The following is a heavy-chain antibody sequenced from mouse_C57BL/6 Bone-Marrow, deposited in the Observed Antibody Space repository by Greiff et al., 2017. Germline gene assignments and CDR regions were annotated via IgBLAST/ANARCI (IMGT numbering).Heavy chain of an antibody. CDR1: GYTFTDYY. CDR3: ALDGYYYYYAMDY. CDR2: INPNNGGN. Sequence: SGYTFTDYYMNWVKQSHGKSHEWIGDINPNNGGNSYNQKFKGKATLTVDKSSSTAYMELRSLTSEDSAVYYCALDGYYYYYAMDYWGQGTSVTVSS. J-gene: IGHJ4*01. V-gene: IGHV1-26*01. D-gene: IGHD2-3*01.